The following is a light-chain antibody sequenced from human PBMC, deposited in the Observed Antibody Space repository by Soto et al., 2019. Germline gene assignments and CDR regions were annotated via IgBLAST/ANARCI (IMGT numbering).Light chain of an antibody. V-gene: IGKV1-5*03. CDR3: QQLNSYPPT. CDR2: KAS. J-gene: IGKJ4*01. CDR1: QSVSNW. Sequence: DIQMTQSPSTLCASVGDKVTITCRASQSVSNWLAWYQQKPGKAPKILIYKASSLESGVPSRFSGSGSGTDFTLTISSLRPEDFATYYCQQLNSYPPTFGGGTKVDIK.